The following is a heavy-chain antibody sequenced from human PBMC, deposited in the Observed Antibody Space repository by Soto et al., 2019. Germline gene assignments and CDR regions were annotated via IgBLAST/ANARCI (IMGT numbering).Heavy chain of an antibody. CDR3: VRDNALAADLFDY. J-gene: IGHJ4*02. CDR2: ISSSSST. Sequence: GGSLILSCAASGFTFSSYSMNWVRQAPGKGLEWVSSISSSSSTNYADSVKGRFTISRDNAKNTLYLQMNSLRAEDTAVYSCVRDNALAADLFDYWGPGTLVTVSS. CDR1: GFTFSSYS. V-gene: IGHV3-21*01.